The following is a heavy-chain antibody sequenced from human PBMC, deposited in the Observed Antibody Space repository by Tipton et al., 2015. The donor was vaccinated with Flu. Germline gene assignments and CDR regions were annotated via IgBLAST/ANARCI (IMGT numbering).Heavy chain of an antibody. CDR2: IYTSGST. D-gene: IGHD2-8*01. CDR1: GGSISRYY. J-gene: IGHJ6*02. Sequence: TLSLTCTVSGGSISRYYWTWIRQPAGKGLEWIGQIYTSGSTNYNLSLKSRVTMSLDTSKNQLSLKVSSVTAEDTAVYYCAKSTTNYFYFGMDVWGQGTTVTVSS. CDR3: AKSTTNYFYFGMDV. V-gene: IGHV4-4*07.